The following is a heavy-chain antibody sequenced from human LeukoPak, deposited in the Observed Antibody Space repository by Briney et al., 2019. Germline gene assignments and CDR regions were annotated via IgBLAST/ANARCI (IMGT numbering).Heavy chain of an antibody. D-gene: IGHD5-24*01. V-gene: IGHV3-23*01. Sequence: GGSLRLSCAASGFTFSSYAMSWVRQAPGKGLEWVSAISGSGGSTYYADSVKGRFTISRDNSKNTLYLQMNSLRAGDTAVYYCANMRWLQSFDYWGQGTLVTVSS. J-gene: IGHJ4*02. CDR2: ISGSGGST. CDR3: ANMRWLQSFDY. CDR1: GFTFSSYA.